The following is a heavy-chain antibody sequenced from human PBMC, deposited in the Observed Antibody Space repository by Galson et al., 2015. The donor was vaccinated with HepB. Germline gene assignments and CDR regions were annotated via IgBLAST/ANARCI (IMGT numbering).Heavy chain of an antibody. Sequence: YAMSWFRQAPGKGLEWVGFIRSKAYGGTTEYAASVKGRFTISRDDSKSIAYLQMNSLKTEDTAVYYCTRGGPYDYVWGSYRSHDAFDIWGQGTMVTVSS. CDR1: YA. V-gene: IGHV3-49*03. CDR2: IRSKAYGGTT. J-gene: IGHJ3*02. CDR3: TRGGPYDYVWGSYRSHDAFDI. D-gene: IGHD3-16*02.